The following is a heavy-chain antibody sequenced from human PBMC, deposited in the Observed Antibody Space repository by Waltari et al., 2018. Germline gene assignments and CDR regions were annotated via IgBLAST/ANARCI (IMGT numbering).Heavy chain of an antibody. CDR3: ARHLYSIDYLELAK. CDR2: ISDSGVIT. Sequence: EEHLLESGGGLAQPGGSLRLSCAASGFNFISYAMGWVRQAPGKGLGWGSVISDSGVITKYADSVKGLFTVSRDNSKNTVFLHLNSLRAEDTAIYYCARHLYSIDYLELAKWGQGTLVTVSS. D-gene: IGHD3-22*01. J-gene: IGHJ4*02. V-gene: IGHV3-23*01. CDR1: GFNFISYA.